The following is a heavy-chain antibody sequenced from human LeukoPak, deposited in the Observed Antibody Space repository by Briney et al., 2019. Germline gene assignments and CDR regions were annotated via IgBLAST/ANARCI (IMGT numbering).Heavy chain of an antibody. D-gene: IGHD6-19*01. J-gene: IGHJ3*02. CDR2: IIPIVGTA. CDR1: GGTFSSYA. CDR3: ARAPYSSGWYGGAAFDI. V-gene: IGHV1-69*13. Sequence: ASVKVSCKASGGTFSSYAISWVRQAPGQGLEWMGGIIPIVGTANYAQKFQGRVTITADESTSTAYMELSSLRSEDTTVYYCARAPYSSGWYGGAAFDIWGQGTMVTVSS.